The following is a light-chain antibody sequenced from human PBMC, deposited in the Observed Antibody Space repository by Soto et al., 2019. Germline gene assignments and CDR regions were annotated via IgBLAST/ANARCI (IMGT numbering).Light chain of an antibody. Sequence: DIVMTQSPLSLPVTPGEPASISCRSSQSLLHRNGYNYLDWYLQKPGQSPQLLIYLGSNRASGVPDRFSGSGSGTDFTLKISRVGAEDVGLYYCMQALQIPPTFGQGTKLEIK. V-gene: IGKV2-28*01. CDR2: LGS. CDR3: MQALQIPPT. J-gene: IGKJ2*01. CDR1: QSLLHRNGYNY.